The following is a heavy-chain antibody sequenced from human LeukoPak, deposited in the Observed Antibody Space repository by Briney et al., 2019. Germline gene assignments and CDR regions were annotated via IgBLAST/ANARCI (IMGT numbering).Heavy chain of an antibody. Sequence: ASVKVSCRASGGTFGTYAISWVRQAPGQGLEWMGGIIPIFGSANYAQRFQGRVTITTDESTSTAYMELSSLRSEDTAVYYCVRDRGGSYSGNWIDPWGQGTLVTVSS. CDR2: IIPIFGSA. CDR1: GGTFGTYA. CDR3: VRDRGGSYSGNWIDP. V-gene: IGHV1-69*05. D-gene: IGHD1-26*01. J-gene: IGHJ5*02.